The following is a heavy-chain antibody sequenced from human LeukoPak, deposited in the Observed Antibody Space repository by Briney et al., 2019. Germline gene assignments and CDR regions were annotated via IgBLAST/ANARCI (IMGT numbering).Heavy chain of an antibody. Sequence: GGSLRLSCVASGFTFSSYWMTWVRQAPGKGLEWVANMRQDGNEKYYVDSVRGRFTISRDNAKNSLYLQMNSLRAEDTAVYYCAGDIVATKGYWGQGTLVTVSS. D-gene: IGHD5-12*01. CDR2: MRQDGNEK. CDR1: GFTFSSYW. CDR3: AGDIVATKGY. J-gene: IGHJ4*02. V-gene: IGHV3-7*01.